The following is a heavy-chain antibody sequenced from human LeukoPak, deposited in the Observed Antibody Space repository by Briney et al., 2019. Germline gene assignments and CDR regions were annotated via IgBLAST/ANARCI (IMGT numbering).Heavy chain of an antibody. Sequence: SVKVSCKSSGGTFSCYAISWVRQAPGQGLELMGRIIPIFGIASYAQKFQGRVTITADKSTSTAYMELSRLRSGNTAVYYCERSNCSSTSGRMGVVATSYFYYRGQGTLVTVPS. CDR2: IIPIFGIA. CDR3: ERSNCSSTSGRMGVVATSYFYY. V-gene: IGHV1-69*04. J-gene: IGHJ4*02. D-gene: IGHD2-2*01. CDR1: GGTFSCYA.